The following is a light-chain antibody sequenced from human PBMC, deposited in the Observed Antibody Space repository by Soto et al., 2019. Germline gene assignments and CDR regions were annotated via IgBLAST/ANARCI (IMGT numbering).Light chain of an antibody. CDR3: HQPYNTPLYT. Sequence: DVQMTQSPFFLSASVGDRVAITCRASQPISKYLNWYQQRPGKAPKLLIRDAVVLEPGVPSRFSGSGSGTDFSLSVSSMEPEDSAIYFCHQPYNTPLYTFGEGTNLEI. CDR2: DAV. CDR1: QPISKY. J-gene: IGKJ2*01. V-gene: IGKV1-39*01.